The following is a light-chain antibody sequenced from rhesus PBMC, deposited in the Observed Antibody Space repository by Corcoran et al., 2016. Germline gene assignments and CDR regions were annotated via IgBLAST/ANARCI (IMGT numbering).Light chain of an antibody. CDR1: QSLLSSNGYNY. CDR2: YVS. V-gene: IGKV2-60*02. CDR3: MQTLQTPFT. Sequence: DIVMTQTPLSLPVTLGEPASISCRSSQSLLSSNGYNYLNWYLQKPGQSPQLLIYYVSNRASGVPDRVSGSGSGTDFTLKISRVEAEDVGVYYCMQTLQTPFTFGPGTKLDIK. J-gene: IGKJ3*01.